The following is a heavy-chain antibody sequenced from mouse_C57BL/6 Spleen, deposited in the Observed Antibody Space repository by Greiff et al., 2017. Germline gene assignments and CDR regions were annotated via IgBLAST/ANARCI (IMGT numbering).Heavy chain of an antibody. Sequence: VQLQQSGPELVKPGASVKISCKASGYTFTDYYMNWVKQSHGKSLEWIGDINPNNGGTSYNQKFKGKATLTVDKSSSTAYMELRSLTSEDSAVYYCANYDGYYSYWGQGTTLTVSS. D-gene: IGHD2-3*01. J-gene: IGHJ2*01. CDR3: ANYDGYYSY. V-gene: IGHV1-26*01. CDR1: GYTFTDYY. CDR2: INPNNGGT.